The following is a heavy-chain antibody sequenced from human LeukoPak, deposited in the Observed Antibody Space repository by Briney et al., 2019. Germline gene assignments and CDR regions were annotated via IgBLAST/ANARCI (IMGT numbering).Heavy chain of an antibody. CDR1: GFTFSESW. D-gene: IGHD1-1*01. Sequence: GGSLRLSCAASGFTFSESWMSWVRQVPGQGLEWVAHINHEGGGIQYVDSVKGRFTIPRDNAKGSVYLQMNSLRAEDTAIYHCATYINWVAGDVWGQGTTVIVSS. V-gene: IGHV3-7*01. CDR3: ATYINWVAGDV. CDR2: INHEGGGI. J-gene: IGHJ6*02.